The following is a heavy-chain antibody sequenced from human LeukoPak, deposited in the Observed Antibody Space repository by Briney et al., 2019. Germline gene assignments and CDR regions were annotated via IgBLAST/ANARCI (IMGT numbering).Heavy chain of an antibody. V-gene: IGHV3-30*03. J-gene: IGHJ4*02. CDR1: GFTFSSYG. CDR2: ISYDGSNK. D-gene: IGHD2-8*01. Sequence: PGRSLRLSCAASGFTFSSYGMHWVRQAPGKGLEWVAVISYDGSNKYYADSVKGRFTISRDNSKNTLYLQMNSLRAEDTAVYYCARDKGCTNGVCSDGSIFDYWGQGTLVTVSS. CDR3: ARDKGCTNGVCSDGSIFDY.